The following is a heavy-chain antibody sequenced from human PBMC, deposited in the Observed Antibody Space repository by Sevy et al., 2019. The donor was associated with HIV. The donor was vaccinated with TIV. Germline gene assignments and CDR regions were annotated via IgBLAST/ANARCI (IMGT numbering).Heavy chain of an antibody. CDR1: GYSFTSYW. CDR3: ARRDYDFWSGRGLSYFDL. D-gene: IGHD3-3*01. J-gene: IGHJ2*01. V-gene: IGHV5-51*01. CDR2: IYPGDSDT. Sequence: GESLKISCKGSGYSFTSYWIGWVRQMPGKGLEWMGIIYPGDSDTRYSPSFQGQVTISADKSISTAYLQWSSLKASDTAMYYCARRDYDFWSGRGLSYFDLWGRGTLVTVSS.